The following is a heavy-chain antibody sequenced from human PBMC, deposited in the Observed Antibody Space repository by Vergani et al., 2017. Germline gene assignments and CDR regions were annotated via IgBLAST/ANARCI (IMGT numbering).Heavy chain of an antibody. J-gene: IGHJ5*02. V-gene: IGHV3-9*02. D-gene: IGHD3-10*01. CDR3: AKDLGTASGGGWFDP. CDR1: GFTSAGYA. Sequence: EVQLEESGGGLVLPGRSLRLSCVAPGFTSAGYAMHWVRPAPGKGLEWVSGISWNSNSLGYADSVKGRFTISRDNAKDSLYLQINSLRAEDTALYYCAKDLGTASGGGWFDPWGQGTLVTVSS. CDR2: ISWNSNSL.